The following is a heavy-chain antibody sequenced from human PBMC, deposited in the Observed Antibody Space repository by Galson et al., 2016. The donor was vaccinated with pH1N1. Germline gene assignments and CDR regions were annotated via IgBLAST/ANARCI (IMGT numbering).Heavy chain of an antibody. CDR2: VNPGGSTI. CDR3: ARQYDFGDYRGDAFDI. J-gene: IGHJ3*02. D-gene: IGHD4-17*01. CDR1: GYSFTRYW. Sequence: ISCKASGYSFTRYWIAWVRQVPGKGLEWVGVVNPGGSTIRYSPPFQGQVTISSDKSINTAYLQWISLKASDTATYYCARQYDFGDYRGDAFDIWGQGAMVIVSS. V-gene: IGHV5-51*01.